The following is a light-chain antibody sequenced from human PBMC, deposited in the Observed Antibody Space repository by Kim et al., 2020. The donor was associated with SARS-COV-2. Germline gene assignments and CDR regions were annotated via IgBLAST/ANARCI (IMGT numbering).Light chain of an antibody. J-gene: IGLJ3*02. V-gene: IGLV1-47*01. Sequence: ELTQPPSASGTPGQRVTISCSGSSSNIGSNYVYWYQPLPGTAPKLLIYRNNQRPSGVPDRFSGSKSGTSASLAISGLRSEDEADYYCAAWDDSLSGWVFGGGTQLTVL. CDR2: RNN. CDR1: SSNIGSNY. CDR3: AAWDDSLSGWV.